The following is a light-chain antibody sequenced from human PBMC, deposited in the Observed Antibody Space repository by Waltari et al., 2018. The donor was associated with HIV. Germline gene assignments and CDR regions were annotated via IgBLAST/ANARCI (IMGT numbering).Light chain of an antibody. V-gene: IGLV2-11*01. Sequence: QSPLPQPPPVSASLGQSVTTPCTETSSALGGYNKASCYRQYPSKAPKLMIYDVSKRPSVAPDRFSCSKSVNTASLTISGLHAEDEADYYCCSYASSSYVFGTGTKVTVL. CDR3: CSYASSSYV. J-gene: IGLJ1*01. CDR2: DVS. CDR1: SSALGGYNK.